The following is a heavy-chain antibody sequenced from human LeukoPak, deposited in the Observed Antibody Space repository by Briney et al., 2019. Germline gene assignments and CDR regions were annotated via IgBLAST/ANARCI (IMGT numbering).Heavy chain of an antibody. CDR2: ISSNGGSA. CDR1: GFTFSSYA. CDR3: APDLRGAAWSLDY. V-gene: IGHV3-64*04. J-gene: IGHJ4*02. Sequence: GGSLRLSCSASGFTFSSYAMHWVRQAPGKGLEYVSAISSNGGSAYYTDSVKGRFTISRDNSKNTLYLQMDSLRAEDTAVYYCAPDLRGAAWSLDYWGQGTLVTVSS. D-gene: IGHD2-15*01.